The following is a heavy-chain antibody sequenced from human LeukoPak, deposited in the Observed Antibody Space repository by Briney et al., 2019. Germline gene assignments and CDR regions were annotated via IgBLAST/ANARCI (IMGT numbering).Heavy chain of an antibody. V-gene: IGHV4-30-4*01. CDR3: ARSYDSSGYYNWDWFDP. CDR1: GGSISSYY. CDR2: IYYSGST. J-gene: IGHJ5*02. Sequence: SETLSLTCTVSGGSISSYYWSWIRQPPGKGLEWIGYIYYSGSTYYNPSLKSRVTISVDTSKNQFSLKLSSVTAADTAVYYCARSYDSSGYYNWDWFDPWGQGTLVTVSS. D-gene: IGHD3-22*01.